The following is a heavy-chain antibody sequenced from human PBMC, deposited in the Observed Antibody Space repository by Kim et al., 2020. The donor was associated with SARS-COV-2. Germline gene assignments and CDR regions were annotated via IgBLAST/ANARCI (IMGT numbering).Heavy chain of an antibody. V-gene: IGHV3-48*03. D-gene: IGHD4-4*01. CDR2: I. Sequence: INYPDSVRGRFTISRDNDKNSLYLQMNSLRAEDTAVYYCARGPNYSPFDYWGQGTLVTVSS. CDR3: ARGPNYSPFDY. J-gene: IGHJ4*02.